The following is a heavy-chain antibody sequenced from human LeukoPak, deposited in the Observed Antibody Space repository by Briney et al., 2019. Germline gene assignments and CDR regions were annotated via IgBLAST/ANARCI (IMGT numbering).Heavy chain of an antibody. CDR1: GGSISSYY. CDR3: ARETPEPYRGSYFDY. D-gene: IGHD5-12*01. Sequence: SSETLSLTCTVSGGSISSYYWSWIRQPPGKGLEWIGYIYYSGSTNYNPSLKSRVTISVDRSKNQFSLKLISVTAADTAVYFCARETPEPYRGSYFDYWGQGILVTVSS. J-gene: IGHJ4*02. CDR2: IYYSGST. V-gene: IGHV4-59*12.